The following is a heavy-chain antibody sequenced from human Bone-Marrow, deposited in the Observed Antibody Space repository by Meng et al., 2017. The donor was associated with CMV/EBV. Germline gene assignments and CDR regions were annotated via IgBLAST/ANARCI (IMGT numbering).Heavy chain of an antibody. D-gene: IGHD5-24*01. V-gene: IGHV3-30*04. J-gene: IGHJ4*02. CDR2: ISYDGSNK. CDR1: GFTFSSYA. CDR3: ARDPPPEMATNMGFDY. Sequence: GGSLRLSCAASGFTFSSYAMHWVRQAPGKGLEWVAVISYDGSNKYYADSVKGRFTISRDNSKNTLYLQMNSLRAEDTAVYYCARDPPPEMATNMGFDYWGQGTLVTVSS.